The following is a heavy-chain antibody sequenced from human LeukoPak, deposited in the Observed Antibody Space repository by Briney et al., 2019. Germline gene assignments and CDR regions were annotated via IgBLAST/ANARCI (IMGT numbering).Heavy chain of an antibody. CDR1: GGSISSSSYY. CDR3: ASTASPLWGYDSTGGGDAFDI. J-gene: IGHJ3*02. Sequence: SETLSLTCTVSGGSISSSSYYWGWIRQPPGKGLEWIGSIYYSGSTYYNPSLKSRVTISVDTSKNQFSLKLSSVTAADTAVYYCASTASPLWGYDSTGGGDAFDIWGQGTMVTVSS. V-gene: IGHV4-39*01. D-gene: IGHD3-22*01. CDR2: IYYSGST.